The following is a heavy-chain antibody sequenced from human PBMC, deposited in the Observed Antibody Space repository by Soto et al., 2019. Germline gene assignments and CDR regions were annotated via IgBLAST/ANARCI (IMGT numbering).Heavy chain of an antibody. CDR2: INSDGSRT. Sequence: EVQLVESGGGLVQPGGSLRLSCAASGFTFSSYCMHWVRQAPGKGLVWVSSINSDGSRTSYADSVKGRFTISRDNAKNTLHLQISSLSADDTAVYYCARVYCSGGWFDHFDYWGQGTLVTVSS. CDR1: GFTFSSYC. D-gene: IGHD2-15*01. CDR3: ARVYCSGGWFDHFDY. V-gene: IGHV3-74*01. J-gene: IGHJ4*02.